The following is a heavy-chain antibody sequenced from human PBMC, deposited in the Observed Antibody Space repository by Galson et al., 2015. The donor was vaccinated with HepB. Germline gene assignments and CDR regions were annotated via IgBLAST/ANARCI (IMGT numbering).Heavy chain of an antibody. Sequence: SLRLSCAASGFTFSSYTMNWVRQAPGKGLEWVSSITSSSSYIYYADSVKGRFTISRDNAKKSLYLQMNSLRAEDTAVYFCARGGRGVSYDIFDYWGQGTLVPVSS. J-gene: IGHJ4*02. CDR2: ITSSSSYI. CDR1: GFTFSSYT. D-gene: IGHD3-9*01. CDR3: ARGGRGVSYDIFDY. V-gene: IGHV3-21*01.